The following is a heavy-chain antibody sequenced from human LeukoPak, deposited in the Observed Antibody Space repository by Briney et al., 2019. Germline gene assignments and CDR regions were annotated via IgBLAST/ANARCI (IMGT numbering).Heavy chain of an antibody. D-gene: IGHD4-17*01. V-gene: IGHV3-74*01. CDR1: GFTFSSYV. CDR3: ARDSTDYGDYPDY. J-gene: IGHJ4*02. Sequence: GGSLRLSCAASGFTFSSYVMNWVRQAPGKGLVWVSRINSDGSSTSYADSVKGRFTISRDNAKNTLYLQMNSLRAEDTAVYYCARDSTDYGDYPDYWGQGTLVTVSS. CDR2: INSDGSST.